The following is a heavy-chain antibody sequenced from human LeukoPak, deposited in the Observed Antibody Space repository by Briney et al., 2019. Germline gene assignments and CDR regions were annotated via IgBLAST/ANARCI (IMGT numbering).Heavy chain of an antibody. Sequence: SETLSLTCAVYGGSFSGYYWSWIRQPPGKGLEWIGEINHSGSTNYNPSLKSRVTISVDTSKNQFSLKLSSVTAADTAVYYCARGSLDYYDSSGYGAFDIWGQGTMVTVSS. V-gene: IGHV4-34*01. CDR3: ARGSLDYYDSSGYGAFDI. CDR1: GGSFSGYY. CDR2: INHSGST. D-gene: IGHD3-22*01. J-gene: IGHJ3*02.